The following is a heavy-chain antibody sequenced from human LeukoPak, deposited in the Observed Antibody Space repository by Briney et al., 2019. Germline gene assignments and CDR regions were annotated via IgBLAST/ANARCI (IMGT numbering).Heavy chain of an antibody. D-gene: IGHD2-15*01. Sequence: GGSLGLSCAASGFTFSSYSMNWVRQAPGKGLEWVSYISSSSSTIYYADSVKGRFTISRDNAKNSLYLQMNSLRAEDTAVYYCAEGGGYWGQGTLVTVSS. V-gene: IGHV3-48*01. CDR2: ISSSSSTI. CDR1: GFTFSSYS. CDR3: AEGGGY. J-gene: IGHJ4*02.